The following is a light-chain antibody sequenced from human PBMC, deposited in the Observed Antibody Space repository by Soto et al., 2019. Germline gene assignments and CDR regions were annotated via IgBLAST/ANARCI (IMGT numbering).Light chain of an antibody. V-gene: IGKV3-11*01. CDR2: AAS. J-gene: IGKJ3*01. Sequence: EIVLTQSPATLSLSPGERATLSCRASQSVSSYLVWSQQKPGQAPRLLIYAASTRAPGVPARFSGSGSGTDFTLSISSLYDEDFVVYYCQQRSNVSPYSFGPGTTVDIQ. CDR3: QQRSNVSPYS. CDR1: QSVSSY.